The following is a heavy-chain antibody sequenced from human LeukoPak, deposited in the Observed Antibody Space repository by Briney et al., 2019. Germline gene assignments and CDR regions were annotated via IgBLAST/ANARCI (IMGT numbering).Heavy chain of an antibody. J-gene: IGHJ6*04. D-gene: IGHD3-10*02. V-gene: IGHV3-23*01. CDR2: ISGSDSST. CDR1: GFTFSSSA. Sequence: GGSLRLPCAASGFTFSSSAMSWVRQAPGKGLEWVSTISGSDSSTHYADSVKGRFTISRDNSKNTLYLQMNSLRAEDTAVYYCAELGITMIGGVWGKGTTVTISS. CDR3: AELGITMIGGV.